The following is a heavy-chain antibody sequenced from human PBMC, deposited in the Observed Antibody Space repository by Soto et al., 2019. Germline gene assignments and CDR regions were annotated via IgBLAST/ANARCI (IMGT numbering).Heavy chain of an antibody. CDR1: GFSFSSYA. CDR3: ARDMYSSDYFVKWFAP. D-gene: IGHD6-19*01. CDR2: MSHDGINK. J-gene: IGHJ5*02. Sequence: QVRLVESGGGVVQPGRSLRLSCTASGFSFSSYAMYWFRQPPGKGLEWVAVMSHDGINKHYADSVKGRVTVSRDNSNHSLDLQLNSLRGEDTAMYYCARDMYSSDYFVKWFAPWGQGTLVTVSS. V-gene: IGHV3-30-3*01.